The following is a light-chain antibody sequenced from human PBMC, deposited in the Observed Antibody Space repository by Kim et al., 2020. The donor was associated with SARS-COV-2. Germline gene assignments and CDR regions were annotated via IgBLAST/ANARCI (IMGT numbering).Light chain of an antibody. J-gene: IGLJ1*01. CDR1: KLGNKY. CDR3: QTWDSSTAV. CDR2: QNT. V-gene: IGLV3-1*01. Sequence: SPGQTASNPCSGDKLGNKYACWYQQKPGQSPVLVIYQNTKRPSGIPERFSGSNAGNTATLTISGTQAMDEADYYWQTWDSSTAVFGTGTKVTVL.